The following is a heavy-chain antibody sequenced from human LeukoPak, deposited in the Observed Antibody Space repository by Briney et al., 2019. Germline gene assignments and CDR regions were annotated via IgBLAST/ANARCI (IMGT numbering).Heavy chain of an antibody. CDR2: ISSSCSTI. Sequence: PGGSLRLSCAASGFTFSDYYMSWIRQAPGKGLEWVSYISSSCSTIYYADSVKGRFTISRDNAKNSLYLQMNSLRAEDTAVYYCARAIAAAGIGYYGMDVWGQGTTVTVSS. J-gene: IGHJ6*02. D-gene: IGHD6-13*01. V-gene: IGHV3-11*01. CDR3: ARAIAAAGIGYYGMDV. CDR1: GFTFSDYY.